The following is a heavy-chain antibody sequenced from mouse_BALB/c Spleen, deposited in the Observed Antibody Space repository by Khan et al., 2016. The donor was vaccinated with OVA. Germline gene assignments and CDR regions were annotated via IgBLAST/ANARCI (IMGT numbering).Heavy chain of an antibody. D-gene: IGHD2-10*01. CDR1: GFSLTNYG. CDR3: ARQPYYHYNSMDY. V-gene: IGHV2-6-1*01. Sequence: VQLQESGPGLVAPSQSLSITCTISGFSLTNYGVHWVRQPPGKGLEWLVVIWSDGSTTYNSALKSRLTISKDNSKSQVFLKMNSLQTDDTAMYCCARQPYYHYNSMDYWGQGTSVTVSS. J-gene: IGHJ4*01. CDR2: IWSDGST.